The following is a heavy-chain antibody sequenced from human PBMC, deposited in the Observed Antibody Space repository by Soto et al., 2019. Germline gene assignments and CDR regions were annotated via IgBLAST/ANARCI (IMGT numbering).Heavy chain of an antibody. J-gene: IGHJ6*02. CDR1: GGSISSYY. D-gene: IGHD3-22*01. CDR3: ARGYDSSGYPYYYGMDV. CDR2: IYYSGST. Sequence: SETLSLTCTVSGGSISSYYLSWIRQPPGKGLEWIGYIYYSGSTNYNPSLKSRVTISVDTSKNQFSLKLSSVTAADTAVYYCARGYDSSGYPYYYGMDVWGHGTTVTVSS. V-gene: IGHV4-59*01.